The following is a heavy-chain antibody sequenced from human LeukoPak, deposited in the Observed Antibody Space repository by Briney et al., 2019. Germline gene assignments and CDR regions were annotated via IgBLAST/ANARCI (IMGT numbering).Heavy chain of an antibody. CDR1: GLTFRSYA. CDR3: ARVSLWGLDY. V-gene: IGHV3-23*01. Sequence: GGSLRLSCAASGLTFRSYAMRWVRHARGKALEWVSAISGSGGSTYYADSVKGRFTISRDNSKNTLYLQMSSLRAEDTAVYYCARVSLWGLDYWGQGTLVTVSS. CDR2: ISGSGGST. D-gene: IGHD1-26*01. J-gene: IGHJ4*02.